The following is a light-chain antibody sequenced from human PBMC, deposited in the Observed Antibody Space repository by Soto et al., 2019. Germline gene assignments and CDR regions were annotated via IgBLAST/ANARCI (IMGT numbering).Light chain of an antibody. V-gene: IGKV3-15*01. CDR3: QQYNSWPLT. CDR2: GAS. Sequence: EIVMTQSPATLALSPGERATLSCRASQSVNRNLAWYQQKPGQAPRLLIFGASTRVVGIPARFSGSGSGTEFILTITSLQSEDFAIYYCQQYNSWPLTFGGGTKVDIK. CDR1: QSVNRN. J-gene: IGKJ4*01.